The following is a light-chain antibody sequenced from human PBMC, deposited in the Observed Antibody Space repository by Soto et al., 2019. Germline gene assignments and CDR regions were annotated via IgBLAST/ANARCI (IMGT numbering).Light chain of an antibody. CDR1: QSVSSSY. CDR3: QQYGSSPFT. Sequence: EIALTQSPGTLSLSPGERATLSCRASQSVSSSYLAWYQQKPGQAPRRLLYGASSRATGIPDRFSGSGSGTDFTLTISRLEPEDFAVYYCQQYGSSPFTFGPGTKVDIK. CDR2: GAS. J-gene: IGKJ3*01. V-gene: IGKV3-20*01.